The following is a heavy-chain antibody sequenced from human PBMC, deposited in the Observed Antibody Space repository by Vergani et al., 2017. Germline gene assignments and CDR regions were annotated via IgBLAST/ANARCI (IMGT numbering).Heavy chain of an antibody. V-gene: IGHV3-33*01. Sequence: QVQLVESEGGVVQPGRSLTLSCVASGFTFSNHGMHWVRQAPGKGLEWVAVIWYDGSNKYYGDSVKGRFTISRDNSKNTLYLQMNSLRVEDTAVYYCARWGNEKRLDSWGQGTLVTVSS. J-gene: IGHJ5*01. CDR3: ARWGNEKRLDS. D-gene: IGHD1-1*01. CDR1: GFTFSNHG. CDR2: IWYDGSNK.